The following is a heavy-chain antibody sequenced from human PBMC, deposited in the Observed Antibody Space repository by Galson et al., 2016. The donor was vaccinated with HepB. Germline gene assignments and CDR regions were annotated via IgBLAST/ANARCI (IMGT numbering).Heavy chain of an antibody. V-gene: IGHV1-18*01. CDR1: GYSFSSYG. CDR2: ISAHSGNT. Sequence: SVKVSCKASGYSFSSYGISWVRQAPGHGLEWMGWISAHSGNTNYVQKLQDRVTLTTDTSTATAYMELRRLRSDDTAVYYCARDFYYDSSGYSGVLGYWGQGTLVTVSS. D-gene: IGHD3-22*01. CDR3: ARDFYYDSSGYSGVLGY. J-gene: IGHJ4*02.